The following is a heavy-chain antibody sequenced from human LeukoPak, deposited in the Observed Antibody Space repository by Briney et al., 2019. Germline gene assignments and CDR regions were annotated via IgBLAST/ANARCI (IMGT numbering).Heavy chain of an antibody. D-gene: IGHD4-23*01. J-gene: IGHJ4*02. CDR1: GGSISSRSYY. CDR3: ARQFGSFVPYGGDPDRLGY. V-gene: IGHV4-39*01. Sequence: SETLSLTCTVSGGSISSRSYYWGWIRQPPGKGLEWIGCIYYSGSTSYNPSLKSRVTISVDTSKNQFSLKLSSVTAADTAVYYCARQFGSFVPYGGDPDRLGYWGQGTLVTVSS. CDR2: IYYSGST.